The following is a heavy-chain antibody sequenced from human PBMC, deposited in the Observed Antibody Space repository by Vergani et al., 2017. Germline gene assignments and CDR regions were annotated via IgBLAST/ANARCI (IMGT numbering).Heavy chain of an antibody. Sequence: EVQLVESGGGLVKPGGSLRLSCAASGFTFSNAWMSWVRQAPGKGLEWVGRIKSKTDGGTTDYAAPVKGRFTISRDTAKKSLYLQMNNLRPEDTAFYYCVKDTGIQLWQHFEYWGQGILVTVSS. J-gene: IGHJ4*02. CDR3: VKDTGIQLWQHFEY. D-gene: IGHD3-16*01. CDR2: IKSKTDGGTT. V-gene: IGHV3-15*05. CDR1: GFTFSNAW.